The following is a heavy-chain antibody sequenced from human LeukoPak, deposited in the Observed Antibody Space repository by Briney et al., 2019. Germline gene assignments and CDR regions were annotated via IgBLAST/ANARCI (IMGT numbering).Heavy chain of an antibody. D-gene: IGHD3-3*01. V-gene: IGHV3-49*03. J-gene: IGHJ4*02. CDR1: GFTFSSSA. CDR3: GSGYGFF. CDR2: IRNEVSGGTT. Sequence: GGSPRLSCAASGFTFSSSAMSWFRQAPGKGLEWVGFIRNEVSGGTTEYASSVKGRFTISRDDSKSIAYLQMNSLETEDTAVYYCGSGYGFFWGQGTLVTVSS.